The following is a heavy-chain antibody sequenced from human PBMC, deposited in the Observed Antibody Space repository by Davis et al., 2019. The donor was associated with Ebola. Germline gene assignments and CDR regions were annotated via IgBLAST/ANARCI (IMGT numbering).Heavy chain of an antibody. D-gene: IGHD5-12*01. J-gene: IGHJ4*02. CDR2: IYSGGST. V-gene: IGHV3-53*04. CDR1: GFTVSSNY. CDR3: ARDPPQSGGYV. Sequence: GESLKISCAASGFTVSSNYMSWVRQAPGKGLEWVSAIYSGGSTYYADSVKGRFTISRHSSENTVFLQMNSLRPDDTAVYYCARDPPQSGGYVWGQGTLVTVSS.